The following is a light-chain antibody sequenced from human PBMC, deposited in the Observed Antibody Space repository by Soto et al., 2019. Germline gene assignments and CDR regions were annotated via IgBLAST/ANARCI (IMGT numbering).Light chain of an antibody. J-gene: IGLJ1*01. CDR2: DVS. Sequence: LTQPRSVSGSPGQSVTISCTGTSSDVGGYNYVSWYQQHPGKAPKLMIYDVSKRPSGVPDRFSGSKSGNTASLTISGLQAEDEADYYCCSYAGSYTFHVFGTGTKVTVL. V-gene: IGLV2-11*01. CDR3: CSYAGSYTFHV. CDR1: SSDVGGYNY.